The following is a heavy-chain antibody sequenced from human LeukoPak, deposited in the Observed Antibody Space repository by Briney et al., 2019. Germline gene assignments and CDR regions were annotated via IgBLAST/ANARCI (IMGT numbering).Heavy chain of an antibody. Sequence: GGSLRLSCAASGFTVSSTYMSWVRQAPGKGLEWVSAISGSGGSTYYADSVKGRFTISRDNSKNTLYLQMNSLRAEDTAVYYCAKSGSKRRIITMIVVVINDYFDYWGQGTLVTVSS. CDR1: GFTVSSTY. CDR2: ISGSGGST. CDR3: AKSGSKRRIITMIVVVINDYFDY. V-gene: IGHV3-23*01. J-gene: IGHJ4*02. D-gene: IGHD3-22*01.